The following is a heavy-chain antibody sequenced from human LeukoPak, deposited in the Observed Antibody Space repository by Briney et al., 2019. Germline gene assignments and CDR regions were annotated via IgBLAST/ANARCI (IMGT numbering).Heavy chain of an antibody. CDR2: IYHSETT. V-gene: IGHV4-39*01. J-gene: IGHJ5*02. Sequence: SETLSLTCSASGGSISSSSDYWGWVRQPPGKGLEWIGSIYHSETTYYNPSLKSRVIISVDTSKNQFSLKLNSVTAADTAVYYCGRPNPDSSGYYGSFDPWGQGILVTVSS. D-gene: IGHD3-22*01. CDR3: GRPNPDSSGYYGSFDP. CDR1: GGSISSSSDY.